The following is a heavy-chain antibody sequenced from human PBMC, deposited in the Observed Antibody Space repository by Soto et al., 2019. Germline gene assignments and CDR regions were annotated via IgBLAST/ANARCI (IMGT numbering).Heavy chain of an antibody. CDR1: DGSFRGHY. CDR2: INHSGGT. D-gene: IGHD2-2*01. CDR3: ARGVAPESKKYQLGLRANWFDP. Sequence: TLETLTLTCAVYDGSFRGHYWTWISQHPGTGQECMEEINHSGGTNYNPSLKSRVTRSVDTAKNQFSLKLSSVTAAERALYYCARGVAPESKKYQLGLRANWFDPWGQGTLVTVS. J-gene: IGHJ5*02. V-gene: IGHV4-34*01.